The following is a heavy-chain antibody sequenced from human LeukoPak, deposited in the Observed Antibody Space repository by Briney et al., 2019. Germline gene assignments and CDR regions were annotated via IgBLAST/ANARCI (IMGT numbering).Heavy chain of an antibody. CDR1: EFSFSTYW. Sequence: GGSLRLSRAASEFSFSTYWMSWVRQAPGKGLEWVANIKGDGTEKYYVGSVKGRFTISRDNAKKSLYLQMNSLRDDDTAVYFCARSPAGDAWPPAYYMDVWGKGTRVTLSS. CDR2: IKGDGTEK. CDR3: ARSPAGDAWPPAYYMDV. J-gene: IGHJ6*03. V-gene: IGHV3-7*01. D-gene: IGHD3-10*01.